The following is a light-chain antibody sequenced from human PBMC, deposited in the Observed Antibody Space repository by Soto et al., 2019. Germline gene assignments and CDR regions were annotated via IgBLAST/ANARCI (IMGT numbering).Light chain of an antibody. CDR2: AAS. CDR3: QQLNNYTIT. Sequence: ILTPQSPSSLSAFVGDRVTITCRASPDIANFLAWYQKKPGKVPKLLIYAASTLQSGVPSRFSGSVSGTDFNLTISRLQTEDCATYEGQQLNNYTITVGPVTRREIK. CDR1: PDIANF. V-gene: IGKV1-27*01. J-gene: IGKJ5*01.